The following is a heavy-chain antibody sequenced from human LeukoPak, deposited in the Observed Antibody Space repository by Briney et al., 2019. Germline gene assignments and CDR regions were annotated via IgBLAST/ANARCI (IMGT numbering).Heavy chain of an antibody. CDR3: ARERNLEIAVAGTIFNY. D-gene: IGHD6-19*01. V-gene: IGHV3-23*01. Sequence: PGGSLRLSCAASGFTFSSYAMSWVRQAPGKGLEWVSAISATGDSTYYADSVKGRFTISRDNSKNTLYLQMKSLRAEDTAVYYCARERNLEIAVAGTIFNYWGQGTLVTVSS. CDR1: GFTFSSYA. CDR2: ISATGDST. J-gene: IGHJ4*02.